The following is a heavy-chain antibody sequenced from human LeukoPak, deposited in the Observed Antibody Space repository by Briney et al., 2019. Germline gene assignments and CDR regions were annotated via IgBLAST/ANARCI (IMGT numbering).Heavy chain of an antibody. Sequence: GGSLRLSCAASGFTFSSYAMSWVRQAPGKGLEWVSAISGSGGSTYYADSVKGRFTISRDNSKNTLYLQMNSLSAEDTAVYYCARDPPGIAASGTYYWGQGTLVTVSS. V-gene: IGHV3-23*01. CDR1: GFTFSSYA. D-gene: IGHD6-13*01. CDR3: ARDPPGIAASGTYY. CDR2: ISGSGGST. J-gene: IGHJ4*02.